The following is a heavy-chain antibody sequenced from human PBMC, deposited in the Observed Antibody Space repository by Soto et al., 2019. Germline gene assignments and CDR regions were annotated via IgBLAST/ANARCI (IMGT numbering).Heavy chain of an antibody. CDR3: ATILSTVTTYYYGMDA. CDR2: IIGSGDKT. Sequence: GGSLRLSCAASGFSFSTYPMVWVRQAPGKRLEAVSSIIGSGDKTYYKDSVKGRFTISRDNSKNTVDLQMNSLRPEDTAVYYCATILSTVTTYYYGMDAWGQGTTVTVSS. D-gene: IGHD4-17*01. CDR1: GFSFSTYP. V-gene: IGHV3-23*01. J-gene: IGHJ6*02.